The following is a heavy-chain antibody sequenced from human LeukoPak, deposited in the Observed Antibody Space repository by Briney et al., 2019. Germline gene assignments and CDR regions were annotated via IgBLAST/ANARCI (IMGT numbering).Heavy chain of an antibody. CDR1: GGSISSYY. CDR2: IYTSGST. Sequence: PSETLSLTCTVSGGSISSYYWSWIRQPAGKGLEWIGHIYTSGSTNYNPSLKSRVTISVDKSKNQFSLKLSSVTAADTAVYYCAGVVTALVGYFDYWGRGTLVTVSS. D-gene: IGHD2-21*02. CDR3: AGVVTALVGYFDY. V-gene: IGHV4-4*07. J-gene: IGHJ4*02.